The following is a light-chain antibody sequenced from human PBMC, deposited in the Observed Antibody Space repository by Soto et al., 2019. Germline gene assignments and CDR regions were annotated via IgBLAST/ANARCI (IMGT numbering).Light chain of an antibody. Sequence: ETVLTQSPGTVSLSPGERATLSCTTSQSVRSNYLAWYQQKPGQAPRLLIYGVFSRATGIPDRFSGSGSGTDFTVTISGLESEDSAVYYCQHYDCSPRTFGQGTKLEI. J-gene: IGKJ2*01. CDR1: QSVRSNY. V-gene: IGKV3-20*01. CDR3: QHYDCSPRT. CDR2: GVF.